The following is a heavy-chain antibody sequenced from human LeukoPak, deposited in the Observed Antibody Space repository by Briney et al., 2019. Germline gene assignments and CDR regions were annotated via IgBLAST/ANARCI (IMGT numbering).Heavy chain of an antibody. Sequence: SETLSLTCAVYGGSFSGYYYSWIRQPPGEGLEWIGEINHSGDTNYNPSLKSRVTISVDTSKNQFSLKLSSVTAADTAVYYCARDRGLGDGYNYDAFDIWGQGTMVTVSS. CDR2: INHSGDT. CDR1: GGSFSGYY. V-gene: IGHV4-34*01. J-gene: IGHJ3*02. D-gene: IGHD5-24*01. CDR3: ARDRGLGDGYNYDAFDI.